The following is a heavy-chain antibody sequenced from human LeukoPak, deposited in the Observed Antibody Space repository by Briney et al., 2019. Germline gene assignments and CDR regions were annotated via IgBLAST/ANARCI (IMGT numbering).Heavy chain of an antibody. CDR1: GGSISSYY. CDR2: IYYSGST. V-gene: IGHV4-59*01. D-gene: IGHD3-3*01. J-gene: IGHJ6*02. Sequence: PSETLSLTCTVSGGSISSYYWSWIRQPPGKGLEWIGYIYYSGSTNYNPSLKSRVTISVDTSKNQFSLKLSSVTAADTAVYYCARDLTHYDFWSGYYPHYYYYGMDVWGQGTAVTVSS. CDR3: ARDLTHYDFWSGYYPHYYYYGMDV.